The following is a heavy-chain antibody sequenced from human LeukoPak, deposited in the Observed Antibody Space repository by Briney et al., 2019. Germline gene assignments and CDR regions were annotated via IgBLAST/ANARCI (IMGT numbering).Heavy chain of an antibody. V-gene: IGHV1-46*01. Sequence: ASVQVSCKASGYTFTRYYINYVRQAPGQGLEWMGIINPSDGYTTYAQKFQGRVTMNRDTSTSAVYVELNSLRSEDTAVYYCAREDGYNYRFDYWGQGTLVTASS. CDR3: AREDGYNYRFDY. J-gene: IGHJ4*02. D-gene: IGHD5-24*01. CDR1: GYTFTRYY. CDR2: INPSDGYT.